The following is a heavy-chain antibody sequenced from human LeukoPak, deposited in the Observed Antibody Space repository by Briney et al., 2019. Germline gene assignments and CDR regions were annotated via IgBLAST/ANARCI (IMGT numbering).Heavy chain of an antibody. CDR1: GFTFDDYA. V-gene: IGHV3-9*03. D-gene: IGHD3-22*01. J-gene: IGHJ3*02. Sequence: GGSLRLSCAASGFTFDDYAMHWVRQAPGKGLEWVSGISWNSGSIGYADSVKGRFTISRDNAKNSLYLQMNSLRAEDMALYYCAKDLSPHYYDSSGYYPGAFDIWGQGTMVTVSS. CDR3: AKDLSPHYYDSSGYYPGAFDI. CDR2: ISWNSGSI.